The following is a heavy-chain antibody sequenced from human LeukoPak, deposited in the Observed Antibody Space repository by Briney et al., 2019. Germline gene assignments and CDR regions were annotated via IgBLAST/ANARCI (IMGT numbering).Heavy chain of an antibody. CDR1: GFTFSNYW. J-gene: IGHJ4*02. V-gene: IGHV3-74*01. Sequence: GGSLRLSCAASGFTFSNYWMHWVRQVPGKGLVWVSRISSDGNNIQYADSVKGRFTISRDNAKNTLYLQMNSLRVEDTAVYYCARVPVWYSSSWYGDYWGQGTLVTVSS. CDR3: ARVPVWYSSSWYGDY. CDR2: ISSDGNNI. D-gene: IGHD6-13*01.